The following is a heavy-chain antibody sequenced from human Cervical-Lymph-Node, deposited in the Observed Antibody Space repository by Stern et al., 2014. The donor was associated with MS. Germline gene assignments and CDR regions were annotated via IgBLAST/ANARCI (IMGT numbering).Heavy chain of an antibody. CDR1: GGSISSSGYY. J-gene: IGHJ5*02. CDR2: IHDSGST. D-gene: IGHD1-26*01. CDR3: ATTRWDLFTWNWFDP. V-gene: IGHV4-61*02. Sequence: VQLVESDPGLVKPSQTLSLTCTVSGGSISSSGYYWSWIRQPADKGLEWIGRIHDSGSTYYHPSLKSRVTISMDTAQNPFSLKLPSVTAADTAVYYCATTRWDLFTWNWFDPWGQGTLVTVSS.